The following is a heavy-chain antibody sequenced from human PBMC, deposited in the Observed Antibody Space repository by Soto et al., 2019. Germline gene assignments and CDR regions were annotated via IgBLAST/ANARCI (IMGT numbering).Heavy chain of an antibody. V-gene: IGHV4-59*01. CDR1: GGSISSYY. Sequence: SETLSLTCTVSGGSISSYYWSWIRQPPGKGLEWIGYIYYSGSTNYNPSLKSRVTISVETSRNQFSLKLSSVTAADTAVYYCARAHTQRGLWFGELYDYWGQGTLVTVSS. CDR2: IYYSGST. D-gene: IGHD3-10*01. J-gene: IGHJ4*02. CDR3: ARAHTQRGLWFGELYDY.